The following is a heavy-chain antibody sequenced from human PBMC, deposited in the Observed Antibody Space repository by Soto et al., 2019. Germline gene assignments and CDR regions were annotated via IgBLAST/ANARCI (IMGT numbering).Heavy chain of an antibody. J-gene: IGHJ6*02. CDR1: GGTFSSYA. CDR2: IIPIFGTA. CDR3: ARGGSVTKSFNYYFGMDV. Sequence: SVKVSCKASGGTFSSYAISWVRQAPGQGLEWMGGIIPIFGTANYAQKFQGRVIMTRDTATSTLYLQLASLRSDDTALYYCARGGSVTKSFNYYFGMDVWGQGSTVTVS. V-gene: IGHV1-69*05. D-gene: IGHD3-16*01.